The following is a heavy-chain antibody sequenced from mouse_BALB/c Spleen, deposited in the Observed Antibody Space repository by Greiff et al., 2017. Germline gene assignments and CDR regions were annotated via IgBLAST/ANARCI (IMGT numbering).Heavy chain of an antibody. CDR2: ISSGGSYT. V-gene: IGHV5-9-4*01. Sequence: EVQVVESGGGLVKPGGSLKLSCAASGFTFSSYAMSWVRQSPEKRLEWVAEISSGGSYTYYPDTVTGRFTISRDNAKNTLYLEMSSLRSEDTAMYYCARAMFTTGAWFAYWGQGTLVTVSA. CDR1: GFTFSSYA. D-gene: IGHD2-2*01. CDR3: ARAMFTTGAWFAY. J-gene: IGHJ3*01.